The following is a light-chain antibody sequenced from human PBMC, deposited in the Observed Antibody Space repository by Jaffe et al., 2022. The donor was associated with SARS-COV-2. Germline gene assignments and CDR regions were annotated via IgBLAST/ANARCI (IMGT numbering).Light chain of an antibody. J-gene: IGLJ3*02. Sequence: SYELTQPPSVSVSPGQTASITCSGDKLGDKYACWYQQKPGQSPVLVIYQDSKRPSGIPERFSGSNSGNTATLTISGTQAMDEADYYCQAWDSLARGVFGGGTKLTVL. CDR1: KLGDKY. CDR3: QAWDSLARGV. V-gene: IGLV3-1*01. CDR2: QDS.